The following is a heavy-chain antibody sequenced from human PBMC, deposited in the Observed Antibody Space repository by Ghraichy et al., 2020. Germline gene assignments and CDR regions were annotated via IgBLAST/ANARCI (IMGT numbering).Heavy chain of an antibody. Sequence: SETLSLTCAVYGGSFSGYYWSWIRQPPGKGLEWIGEINHSGSTNYNPSLKSRVTISVDTSKNQFSLKLSSVTAADTAVYYCARGRIIGRNTIFGVVIISFPQRRFDYWGQGTLVTVSS. V-gene: IGHV4-34*01. CDR1: GGSFSGYY. CDR2: INHSGST. J-gene: IGHJ4*02. D-gene: IGHD3-3*01. CDR3: ARGRIIGRNTIFGVVIISFPQRRFDY.